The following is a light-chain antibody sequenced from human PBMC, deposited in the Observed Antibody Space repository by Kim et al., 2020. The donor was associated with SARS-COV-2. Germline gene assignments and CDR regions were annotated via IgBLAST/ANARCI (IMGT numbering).Light chain of an antibody. CDR3: QQYDNWTPLT. Sequence: EIVMTQSPATLSVSPGDRGTLSCRSSQSVSSNLAWYQQKPGQAPRLLIYGASIRATGVPARFSGSGSGTEFTLTISSLQSEDFAVYYCQQYDNWTPLTFGGGTKVDIK. CDR1: QSVSSN. J-gene: IGKJ4*01. CDR2: GAS. V-gene: IGKV3-15*01.